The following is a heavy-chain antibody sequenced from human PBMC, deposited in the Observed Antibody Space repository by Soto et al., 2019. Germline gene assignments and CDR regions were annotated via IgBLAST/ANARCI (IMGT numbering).Heavy chain of an antibody. CDR3: ARGALTVANWFDP. CDR1: GGTFSSYA. V-gene: IGHV1-2*02. D-gene: IGHD6-19*01. CDR2: INPNNGVT. Sequence: ASVKVSCKASGGTFSSYAISWVRQAPGQGLEWMGWINPNNGVTNYAQKFQGRVTMTRDTSISTAYMDLSRLTSDDTAVYYCARGALTVANWFDPWGQGTQVTVSS. J-gene: IGHJ5*02.